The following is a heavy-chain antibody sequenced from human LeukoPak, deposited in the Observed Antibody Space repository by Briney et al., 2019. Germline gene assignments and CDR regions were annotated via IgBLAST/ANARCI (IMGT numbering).Heavy chain of an antibody. CDR2: ITGSGSDT. J-gene: IGHJ4*02. D-gene: IGHD6-19*01. CDR1: GFTFSSYA. V-gene: IGHV3-23*01. Sequence: GGSLRLSCAASGFTFSSYAMSWVRQAPGKGLEWVSLITGSGSDTYYADSVKGRFTISRDNSKNTLYLQMNSLRAEDTAVYYCAQAAGTVAPIDYWGQGTLVTVSS. CDR3: AQAAGTVAPIDY.